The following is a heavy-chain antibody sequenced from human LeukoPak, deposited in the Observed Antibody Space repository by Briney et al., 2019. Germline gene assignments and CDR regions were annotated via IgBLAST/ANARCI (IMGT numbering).Heavy chain of an antibody. CDR2: ISGSGGST. CDR3: AKARMIVVVMPPRY. Sequence: GGSLRLSCAASGFTFSTYAMSWVRQAPGKGRKGGSAISGSGGSTYYADSVKGRFTISQDNSKHTLYLQINSLRAEETAVYYCAKARMIVVVMPPRYWGQGTLVTVSS. V-gene: IGHV3-23*01. J-gene: IGHJ4*02. D-gene: IGHD3-22*01. CDR1: GFTFSTYA.